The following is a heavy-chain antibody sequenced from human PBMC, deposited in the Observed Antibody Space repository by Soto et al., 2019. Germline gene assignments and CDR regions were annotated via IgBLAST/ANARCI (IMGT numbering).Heavy chain of an antibody. J-gene: IGHJ4*02. D-gene: IGHD1-1*01. CDR2: IHHSGNS. Sequence: QVQLQESGPGLEKPAETLSLTCTVSAGSINNYYWNWIRQPAEKGLEWIGFIHHSGNSMSNPSLRSRLTMSVDTTEGQISLNLRAVTAADTAVYYCAKWNEMKRSFDDWGQGILVTVSS. CDR1: AGSINNYY. CDR3: AKWNEMKRSFDD. V-gene: IGHV4-59*01.